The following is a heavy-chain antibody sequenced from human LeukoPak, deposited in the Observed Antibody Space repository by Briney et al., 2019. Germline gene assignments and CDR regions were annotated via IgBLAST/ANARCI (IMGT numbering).Heavy chain of an antibody. Sequence: GASVKVSCKASGYTFTSYDINWVRQAPGQGLEWMGRIIPILGIANYAQKFQGRVTITADKSTSTAYMELSSLRSEDTAVYYCARDPPHDILTGYYNMMAYWGQGTLVTVSS. CDR1: GYTFTSYD. J-gene: IGHJ4*02. CDR2: IIPILGIA. V-gene: IGHV1-69*04. CDR3: ARDPPHDILTGYYNMMAY. D-gene: IGHD3-9*01.